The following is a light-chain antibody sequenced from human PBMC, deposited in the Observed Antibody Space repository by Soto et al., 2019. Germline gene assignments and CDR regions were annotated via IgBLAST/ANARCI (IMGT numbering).Light chain of an antibody. CDR3: QSYDSRLSAYV. J-gene: IGLJ1*01. Sequence: QSVLTQPPSVSGAPGQRVTISCTGSSSNIGAGYDVHWYLQVPGTAPKLLVYTHNNRPSGVPDRFSGSTSGTSASLAITGLXSEDEADYYYQSYDSRLSAYVFGTGTKSPS. CDR1: SSNIGAGYD. CDR2: THN. V-gene: IGLV1-40*01.